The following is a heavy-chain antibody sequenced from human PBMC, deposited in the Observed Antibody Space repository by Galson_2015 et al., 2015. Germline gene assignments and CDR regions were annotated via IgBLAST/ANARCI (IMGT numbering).Heavy chain of an antibody. V-gene: IGHV3-30*01. J-gene: IGHJ5*02. CDR3: ARERTGDIVVVPADASGWFDP. D-gene: IGHD2-2*01. CDR2: ISYDGSNK. CDR1: GFTFSSYA. Sequence: SLRLSCAASGFTFSSYAMHWVRQAPGKGLEWVAVISYDGSNKYYADSVKGRFTISRDNSKNTLYLQMNSLRAEDTAVYYCARERTGDIVVVPADASGWFDPWGQGTLVTVSS.